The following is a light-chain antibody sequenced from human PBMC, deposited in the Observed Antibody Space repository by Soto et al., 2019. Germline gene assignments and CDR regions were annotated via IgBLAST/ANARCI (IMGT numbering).Light chain of an antibody. CDR2: GDS. V-gene: IGLV1-40*01. J-gene: IGLJ3*02. Sequence: QLVLTQPPSVSGAPGQRVTISCTGSSSNIGANYDVHWYQHPPGTAPRLLISGDSNRPSGVPDRFSGSKSGTSASLGITGLQAEDEADYYCQSYDSSLRGWVFGGGTKLTVL. CDR1: SSNIGANYD. CDR3: QSYDSSLRGWV.